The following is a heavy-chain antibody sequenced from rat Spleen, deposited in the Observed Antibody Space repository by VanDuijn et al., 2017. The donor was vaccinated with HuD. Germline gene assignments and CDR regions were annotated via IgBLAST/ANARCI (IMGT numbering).Heavy chain of an antibody. Sequence: EVQLVESGGDLVQPGRSLKLTCAASGFTFSDYDMAWVRQDPTKGLEWIASISTGGDNTYYRDSVKGRFTASRDDAKNIQFLQMNSLRSEDTATYYCAKEDFGVTFAYWGQGTLVTVSS. J-gene: IGHJ3*01. CDR2: ISTGGDNT. V-gene: IGHV5S13*01. CDR3: AKEDFGVTFAY. CDR1: GFTFSDYD. D-gene: IGHD4-5*01.